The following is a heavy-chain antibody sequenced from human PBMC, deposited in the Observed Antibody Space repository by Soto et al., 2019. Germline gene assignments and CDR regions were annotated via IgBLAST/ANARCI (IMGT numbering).Heavy chain of an antibody. J-gene: IGHJ5*02. Sequence: QVQLQESGPGLVKSSETLSLTCTVSGGSINNYYWTWIRQPPGKGLEWIGYVYYTGSTSYNPSLKSRVTISLVTSMTQFSLTLNSVTAADTAMYFCARYSPPKKSYDSNPGWFDPWGQGTLVAVSS. V-gene: IGHV4-59*01. CDR1: GGSINNYY. D-gene: IGHD3-22*01. CDR2: VYYTGST. CDR3: ARYSPPKKSYDSNPGWFDP.